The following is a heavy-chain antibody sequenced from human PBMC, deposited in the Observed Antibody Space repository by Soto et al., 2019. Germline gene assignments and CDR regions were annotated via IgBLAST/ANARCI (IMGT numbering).Heavy chain of an antibody. J-gene: IGHJ5*02. CDR3: TKYTKFTDIYTGFFFNDP. V-gene: IGHV1-3*01. CDR2: INAGNGNT. CDR1: GYTFTNYA. D-gene: IGHD3-9*01. Sequence: GASVKVSCKASGYTFTNYAMHWVRQAPGQRLEWMGWINAGNGNTKYSQRFQGRVSMTTDISTSTSFLELRGLTSDDTAVYYCTKYTKFTDIYTGFFFNDPWGKGPPITV.